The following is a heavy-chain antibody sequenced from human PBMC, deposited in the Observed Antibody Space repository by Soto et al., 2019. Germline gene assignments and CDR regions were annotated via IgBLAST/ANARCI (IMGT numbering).Heavy chain of an antibody. CDR2: IYYSGST. CDR3: ARGSSGWYDGNDAFDI. CDR1: GGSISSYY. V-gene: IGHV4-59*01. D-gene: IGHD6-19*01. Sequence: QVQLQESGPGLVKPSETLSLTCTVSGGSISSYYWSWIRQPPGKGLEWIGYIYYSGSTNYNPSLNSRGPISVDPSKNQFSLKLGSVTAAATAVYYCARGSSGWYDGNDAFDIWGQGTMVTVSS. J-gene: IGHJ3*02.